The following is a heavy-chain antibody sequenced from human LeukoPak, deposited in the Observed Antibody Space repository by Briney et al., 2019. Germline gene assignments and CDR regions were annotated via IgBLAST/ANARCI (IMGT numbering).Heavy chain of an antibody. J-gene: IGHJ5*02. CDR1: GFTFSSHW. Sequence: PGGSLRLSCAASGFTFSSHWMHWVRQVPGKGLVWVSRITTDVTNTAYADSVRGQFTISRDNAKNTLYLQMNSLRAEDTAVYYCARDRGAGTPFDPWGQGTLVTVSS. D-gene: IGHD1-1*01. CDR3: ARDRGAGTPFDP. CDR2: ITTDVTNT. V-gene: IGHV3-74*03.